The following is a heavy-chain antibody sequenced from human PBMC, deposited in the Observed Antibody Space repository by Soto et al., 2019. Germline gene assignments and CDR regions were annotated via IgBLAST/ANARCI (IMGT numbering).Heavy chain of an antibody. CDR2: INPNSGGT. CDR3: ARWGPGGTVNRYYYMDV. J-gene: IGHJ6*03. V-gene: IGHV1-2*04. D-gene: IGHD4-17*01. CDR1: GYTFTGYY. Sequence: ASVKVSCKASGYTFTGYYMHWVRQAPGQGLEWMGWINPNSGGTNYAQKFQGWVTMTRDTSISTAYMELSRLRSDDTAVYYCARWGPGGTVNRYYYMDVWGKGTTVTVSS.